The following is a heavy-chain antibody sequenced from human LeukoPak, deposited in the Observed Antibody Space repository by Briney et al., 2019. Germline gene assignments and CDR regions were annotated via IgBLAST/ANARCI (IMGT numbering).Heavy chain of an antibody. CDR1: GYTFTGYY. Sequence: ASVKVSCKASGYTFTGYYMHWVRQAPGQGLEWMGWINPNSGGTNYAQKFQGRVTMTRDTSISTAYMELSRLRSDDTAVYYCARVKRSSSSDAFDIWGQGTMVTVSS. CDR2: INPNSGGT. CDR3: ARVKRSSSSDAFDI. J-gene: IGHJ3*02. V-gene: IGHV1-2*02. D-gene: IGHD6-6*01.